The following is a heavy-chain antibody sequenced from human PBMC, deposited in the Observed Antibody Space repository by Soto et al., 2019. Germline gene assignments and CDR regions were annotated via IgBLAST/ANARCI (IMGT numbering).Heavy chain of an antibody. CDR3: AKRRGAGGHFDY. V-gene: IGHV3-23*01. CDR1: GVTFSSYA. Sequence: GGSPRLSCAASGVTFSSYAMGWVRQGPGKGLEWVAVVSIGGSTHYADSVRGRFTISRDNSKNTLSLQMNSLTAEDTAVYFCAKRRGAGGHFDYWGQGALVTVSS. D-gene: IGHD2-15*01. J-gene: IGHJ4*02. CDR2: VSIGGST.